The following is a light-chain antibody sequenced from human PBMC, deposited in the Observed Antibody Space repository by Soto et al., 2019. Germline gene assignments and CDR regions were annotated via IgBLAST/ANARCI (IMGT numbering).Light chain of an antibody. V-gene: IGKV3-15*01. Sequence: EIVMTQSPATLSVSRGERATLSCRASQSVSTNLAWYQQKPGQAPRVLMYDASTRATDTPARFSGSGSGAEYTLTISSLQSEDFAVYYCQQYDKWPRTFGQGTKVDIK. CDR1: QSVSTN. CDR3: QQYDKWPRT. CDR2: DAS. J-gene: IGKJ1*01.